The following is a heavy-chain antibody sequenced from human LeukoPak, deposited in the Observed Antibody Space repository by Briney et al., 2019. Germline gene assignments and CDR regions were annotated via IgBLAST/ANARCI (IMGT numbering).Heavy chain of an antibody. D-gene: IGHD1-1*01. CDR1: GGSISSYY. J-gene: IGHJ4*02. CDR3: ARDGVPGLFDY. CDR2: IYYSGST. V-gene: IGHV4-59*12. Sequence: SETLSLTCTVSGGSISSYYWSWIRQPPGKGLEWIGYIYYSGSTSYSGNTNYNPSLKSRVTILVDTSKNQFSLKLSSVTAADTAVYYCARDGVPGLFDYWGQGTLVTVSS.